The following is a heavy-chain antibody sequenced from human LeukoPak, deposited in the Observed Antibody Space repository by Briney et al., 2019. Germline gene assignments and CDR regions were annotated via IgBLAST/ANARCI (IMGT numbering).Heavy chain of an antibody. CDR3: AKMGLSSYYYDSSGYYAEFDF. Sequence: GGSLRLSCAASGFTFNSYAVSWVRQPPGKGLEWVSAISGSTGSTYNADSVKGRFTISRDNSENTLYLQMNSLRAEDTAVYYCAKMGLSSYYYDSSGYYAEFDFWGQGTLVTVSS. CDR1: GFTFNSYA. D-gene: IGHD3-22*01. CDR2: ISGSTGST. J-gene: IGHJ4*02. V-gene: IGHV3-23*01.